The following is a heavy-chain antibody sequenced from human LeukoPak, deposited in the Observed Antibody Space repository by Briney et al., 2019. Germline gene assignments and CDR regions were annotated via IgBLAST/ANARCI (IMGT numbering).Heavy chain of an antibody. CDR2: IIPIFGTA. CDR3: AGYCSGGSCYDLYFDY. D-gene: IGHD2-15*01. J-gene: IGHJ4*02. CDR1: GGTFSSYA. V-gene: IGHV1-69*05. Sequence: SSVKVSCKASGGTFSSYAIGWVRQAPGQGLEWIGGIIPIFGTANYAQKFQGRVTITTDESTSTAYMELSSLRSEDTAVYYCAGYCSGGSCYDLYFDYWGQGTLVTVSS.